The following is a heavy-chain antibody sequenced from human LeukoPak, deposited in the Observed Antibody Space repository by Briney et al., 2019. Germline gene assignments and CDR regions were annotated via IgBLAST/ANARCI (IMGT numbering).Heavy chain of an antibody. CDR3: ARAVAYCGGDCYWGPHDAFDI. J-gene: IGHJ3*02. D-gene: IGHD2-21*02. Sequence: SETLSLTCADSGGSISSSNWWNWVRQPPEKGLEWIGEIYHSGSTNYNPSLKSRVTISVDTSKNQFSLKLSSVTAADTAVYYCARAVAYCGGDCYWGPHDAFDIWGQGTMVTVSS. CDR2: IYHSGST. CDR1: GGSISSSNW. V-gene: IGHV4-4*02.